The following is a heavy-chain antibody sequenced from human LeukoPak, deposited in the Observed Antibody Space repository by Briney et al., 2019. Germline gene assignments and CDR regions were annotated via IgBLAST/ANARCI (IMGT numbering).Heavy chain of an antibody. V-gene: IGHV1-69*13. CDR2: IIPIFGTA. CDR1: GGTFSSYA. D-gene: IGHD6-13*01. CDR3: ARGLAAAGTQVHYYYYMDV. Sequence: SVKVSCKASGGTFSSYAISWVRQAPGQGLEWMGGIIPIFGTANYAQKFQGRVTITADESTSTAYMELSSLRSEDTAVYYCARGLAAAGTQVHYYYYMDVWGKGTTVTVSS. J-gene: IGHJ6*03.